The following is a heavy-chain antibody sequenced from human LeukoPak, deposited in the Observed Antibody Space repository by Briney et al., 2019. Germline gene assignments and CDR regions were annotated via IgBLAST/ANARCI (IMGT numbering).Heavy chain of an antibody. CDR3: ARARSGYRYGFIDY. V-gene: IGHV4-61*01. CDR1: GYSISSGYY. CDR2: IYYSGST. Sequence: SDTLSLTCTVSGYSISSGYYWGWIRQPPEKGLEWIGYIYYSGSTNYNPSLKSRVPISVDTSKNQFSLNLSSVTAADTAVYYCARARSGYRYGFIDYWGQGTLVTVAS. J-gene: IGHJ4*02. D-gene: IGHD5-18*01.